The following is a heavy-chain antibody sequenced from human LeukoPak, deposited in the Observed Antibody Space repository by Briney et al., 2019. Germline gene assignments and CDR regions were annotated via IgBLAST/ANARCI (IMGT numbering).Heavy chain of an antibody. J-gene: IGHJ6*03. D-gene: IGHD2-8*01. CDR1: GFTFSSYA. Sequence: GGSLGLSCAASGFTFSSYAMNWVRQAPGRGLEWVSGFSGSGGTTYYADSVKGRFTISRDNSKNTLYLQMNSLRAEDTAVYYCANGNRCTSPNCLGYYYFYMDVWGKGTTVTVSS. CDR3: ANGNRCTSPNCLGYYYFYMDV. V-gene: IGHV3-23*01. CDR2: FSGSGGTT.